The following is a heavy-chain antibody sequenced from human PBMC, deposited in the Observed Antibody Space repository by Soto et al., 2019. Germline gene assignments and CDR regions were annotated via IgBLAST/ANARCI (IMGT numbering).Heavy chain of an antibody. CDR3: ARDCITTSCYSGYYYYGMDV. CDR1: GYTFTTYA. CDR2: FNAGNGNT. Sequence: QVHLVQSGAEEKKPGASVKVSCKASGYTFTTYAVHWVRQAPGQRLEWMGWFNAGNGNTKYSQKLQGRVTITMDTSATTAYMELSSLRSEDTAVYYCARDCITTSCYSGYYYYGMDVWGQGTTVTVSS. J-gene: IGHJ6*02. D-gene: IGHD2-2*01. V-gene: IGHV1-3*05.